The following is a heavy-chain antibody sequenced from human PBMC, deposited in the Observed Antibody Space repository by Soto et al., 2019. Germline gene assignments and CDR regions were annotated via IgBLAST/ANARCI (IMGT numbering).Heavy chain of an antibody. CDR3: ARGFTRDLDY. V-gene: IGHV4-59*08. CDR2: IYYSGST. J-gene: IGHJ4*02. CDR1: GGSISSYY. Sequence: SETLSLPCTVAGGSISSYYWSWILKTPGKGLEWIGFIYYSGSTNYNPSLKSRVTISVDTSQNQFPLKLSSVTAADTAVYYCARGFTRDLDYWGQGTLVTVSS.